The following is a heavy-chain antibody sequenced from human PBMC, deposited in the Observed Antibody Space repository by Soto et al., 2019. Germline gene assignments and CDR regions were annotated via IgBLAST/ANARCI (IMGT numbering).Heavy chain of an antibody. CDR3: AKEVDTAIPRRNWFEP. D-gene: IGHD5-18*01. CDR2: ISGSGGST. V-gene: IGHV3-23*01. CDR1: GCTFSSYA. J-gene: IGHJ5*02. Sequence: PXGSLRLSCASSGCTFSSYAMSWARHAPGKWLEWVSAISGSGGSTYYADSVKGRFTISRDNSKNTLYLKMNSLRAEDTAVYYCAKEVDTAIPRRNWFEPLGQGTLGTVSS.